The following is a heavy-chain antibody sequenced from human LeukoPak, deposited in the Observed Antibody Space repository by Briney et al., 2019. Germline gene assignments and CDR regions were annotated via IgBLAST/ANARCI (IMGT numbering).Heavy chain of an antibody. Sequence: GGSLRLSCAASGFTFSSYAMSWVRQAPGKGLEWVSAISGSGGSTYYADSVKGRFTISRDNSKNTLYLQMNSLRAEDTAVNYCAKDANWNDVGGVFDYWGQGTLVTVSS. CDR1: GFTFSSYA. CDR3: AKDANWNDVGGVFDY. J-gene: IGHJ4*02. D-gene: IGHD1-20*01. CDR2: ISGSGGST. V-gene: IGHV3-23*01.